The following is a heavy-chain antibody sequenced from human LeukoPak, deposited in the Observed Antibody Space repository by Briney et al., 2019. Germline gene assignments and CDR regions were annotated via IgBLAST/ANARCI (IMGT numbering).Heavy chain of an antibody. CDR3: ARGPNIAAAGSAEYFQH. J-gene: IGHJ1*01. D-gene: IGHD6-13*01. CDR2: IYYSGST. V-gene: IGHV4-39*01. Sequence: PSETLSLTCTVSGGSISSSSYYWGWIRQPPGKGGEWIGSIYYSGSTYYNPSRKVRVTISVDTSETQFYLKLSSVTAADTAVYYCARGPNIAAAGSAEYFQHWGQGTLVTVSS. CDR1: GGSISSSSYY.